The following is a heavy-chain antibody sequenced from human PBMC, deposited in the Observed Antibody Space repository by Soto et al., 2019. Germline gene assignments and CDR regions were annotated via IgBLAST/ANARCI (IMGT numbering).Heavy chain of an antibody. D-gene: IGHD3-3*01. Sequence: ASVKVSCKASGYTFTSYGISWVRQAPGQGLEWMGWISAYNGNTNYAQKLQGRVTMTTDTSTSTAYMELRSLRSDDTAVYYCARERAGKFWSGYADYYYGMDVWGQGNTVTAS. J-gene: IGHJ6*02. V-gene: IGHV1-18*04. CDR3: ARERAGKFWSGYADYYYGMDV. CDR1: GYTFTSYG. CDR2: ISAYNGNT.